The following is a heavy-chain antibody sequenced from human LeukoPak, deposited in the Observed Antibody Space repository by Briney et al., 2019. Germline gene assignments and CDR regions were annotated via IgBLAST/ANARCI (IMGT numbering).Heavy chain of an antibody. CDR2: ISGSGGST. J-gene: IGHJ6*02. D-gene: IGHD5-12*01. CDR1: GFTFSSYA. Sequence: GGSLTLSCAASGFTFSSYAMNWVRQAPGKGLEWVSAISGSGGSTYYADSVKGRFAISRDNSKNTLYLQMNSLRAEDTAVYYCAKDQWPYSGYGYYYYGMDVWGQGTTVTVSS. V-gene: IGHV3-23*01. CDR3: AKDQWPYSGYGYYYYGMDV.